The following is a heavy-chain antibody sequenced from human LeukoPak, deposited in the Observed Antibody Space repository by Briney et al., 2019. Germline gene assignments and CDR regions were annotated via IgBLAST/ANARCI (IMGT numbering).Heavy chain of an antibody. V-gene: IGHV4-59*04. CDR2: IYYSGST. CDR3: AIGTSSGSYGY. CDR1: GGSISSYY. D-gene: IGHD1-26*01. J-gene: IGHJ4*02. Sequence: SETLSLTCTVSGGSISSYYWSWIRQPPGKGLEWIGYIYYSGSTYYNPSLKSRVTISVDTSKNQFSLKLSSVTAADTAVYYCAIGTSSGSYGYWGQRTLVTVSS.